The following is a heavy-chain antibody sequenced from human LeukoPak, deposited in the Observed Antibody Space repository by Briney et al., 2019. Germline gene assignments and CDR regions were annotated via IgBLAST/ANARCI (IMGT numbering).Heavy chain of an antibody. CDR3: ARGIAAAGRSVWFDP. CDR2: IKHSGST. V-gene: IGHV4-34*01. J-gene: IGHJ5*02. Sequence: SETLSLTCAVYGGSFSGYYWSWIRQPPGKGLEWIGEIKHSGSTNYNPSLKSRVTISVDTSKNQFSLKLSSVTAADTAVYYCARGIAAAGRSVWFDPWAREPWSPSPQ. D-gene: IGHD6-13*01. CDR1: GGSFSGYY.